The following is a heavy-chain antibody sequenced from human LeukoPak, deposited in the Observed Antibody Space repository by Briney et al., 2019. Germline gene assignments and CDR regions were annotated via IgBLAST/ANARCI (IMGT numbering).Heavy chain of an antibody. V-gene: IGHV4-39*07. Sequence: SETLSLTCTVSGGSISSSSYYWGWIRQPPGKGLEWIGSIYYSGSTYYNPSLKSRVTISVDTSKNQFSLKLSSVTAADTAVYYCARGLGNYYYYYYMDVWGKGTTVTVSS. CDR3: ARGLGNYYYYYYMDV. D-gene: IGHD4-23*01. CDR2: IYYSGST. CDR1: GGSISSSSYY. J-gene: IGHJ6*03.